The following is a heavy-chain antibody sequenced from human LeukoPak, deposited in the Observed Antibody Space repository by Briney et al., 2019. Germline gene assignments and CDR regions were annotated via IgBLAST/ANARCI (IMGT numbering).Heavy chain of an antibody. D-gene: IGHD6-19*01. CDR2: IKEDGSEK. Sequence: GGSLRLSCAASGFIFTDYWMYWVRQAPGRGLAWVANIKEDGSEKNYVDSVKGRFTISRDNAKNSLYLQMNSLRAEDTAVYYCARDYSSGCLWFDPWGQGTLVTVSS. CDR3: ARDYSSGCLWFDP. J-gene: IGHJ5*02. CDR1: GFIFTDYW. V-gene: IGHV3-7*01.